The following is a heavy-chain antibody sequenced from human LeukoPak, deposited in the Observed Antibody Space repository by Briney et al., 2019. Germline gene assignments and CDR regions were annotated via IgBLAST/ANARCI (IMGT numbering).Heavy chain of an antibody. D-gene: IGHD5-24*01. V-gene: IGHV4-39*07. CDR1: GGSISSSSYS. CDR3: ARRPLQLIWYGPSFDY. CDR2: INHSGST. Sequence: SETLSLTCTVSGGSISSSSYSWGWIRQPPGKGLEWIGEINHSGSTNYNPSLKSRVTISVDTSKNQFSLKLSSVTAADTAVYYCARRPLQLIWYGPSFDYWGQGTLVTVSS. J-gene: IGHJ4*02.